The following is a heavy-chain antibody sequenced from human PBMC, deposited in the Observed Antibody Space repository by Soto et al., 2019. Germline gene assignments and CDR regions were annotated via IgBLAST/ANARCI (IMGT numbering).Heavy chain of an antibody. CDR1: GGSISSYY. Sequence: PSETLSLTCTVSGGSISSYYWSWIRQPPGKGLEWIGYIYYSGSTNYNPSLKSRVTISVDTSKNQSSLKLSSVTAADTAVYYCASLVGAPRGVVVDYWGQGTLVTVSS. CDR3: ASLVGAPRGVVVDY. D-gene: IGHD1-26*01. J-gene: IGHJ4*02. V-gene: IGHV4-59*01. CDR2: IYYSGST.